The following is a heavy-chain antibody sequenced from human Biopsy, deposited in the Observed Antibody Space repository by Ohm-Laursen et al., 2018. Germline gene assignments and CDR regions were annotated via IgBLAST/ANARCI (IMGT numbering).Heavy chain of an antibody. D-gene: IGHD3-9*01. Sequence: GSSVKVSCKAPGGTFSNYGVNWVRQALGQGLEWLGGNIPILGTGNYAQKFQDRVTVAADTSTSTATMELRSLRSDDTAVYYCATKLTGYFHHWGQGILVIVSS. CDR3: ATKLTGYFHH. V-gene: IGHV1-69*06. CDR2: NIPILGTG. CDR1: GGTFSNYG. J-gene: IGHJ1*01.